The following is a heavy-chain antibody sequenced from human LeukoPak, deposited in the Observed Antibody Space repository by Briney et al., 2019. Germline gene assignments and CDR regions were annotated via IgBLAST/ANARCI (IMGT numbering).Heavy chain of an antibody. CDR2: INPSGGST. Sequence: GASVKVSCKASGYTFTSYDINWVRQAPGQGLEWMGIINPSGGSTSYAQKFQGRVTMTRDTSTSTVYMELSSLRSEDTAVYYCARSLVAQYYYDLPYAFDIWGQGTMVTVSS. CDR3: ARSLVAQYYYDLPYAFDI. CDR1: GYTFTSYD. J-gene: IGHJ3*02. V-gene: IGHV1-46*01. D-gene: IGHD3-22*01.